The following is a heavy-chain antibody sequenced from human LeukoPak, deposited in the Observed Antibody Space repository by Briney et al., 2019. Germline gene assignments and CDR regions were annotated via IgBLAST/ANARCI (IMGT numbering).Heavy chain of an antibody. D-gene: IGHD5-18*01. CDR2: ISGTGGST. CDR1: GFTFTSYA. CDR3: ASDKAMAIWFDP. Sequence: PGGSLRLSCAASGFTFTSYAMSWVRQAPGKGLEWVSAISGTGGSTYYADSVKGRFTISRDNSKNTVYLQMNSLRAEDTAVYYCASDKAMAIWFDPWGQGTLVTVSS. J-gene: IGHJ5*02. V-gene: IGHV3-23*01.